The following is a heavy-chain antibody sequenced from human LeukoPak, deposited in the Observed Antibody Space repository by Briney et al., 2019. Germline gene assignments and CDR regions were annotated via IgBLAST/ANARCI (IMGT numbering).Heavy chain of an antibody. CDR1: GFTFSSYG. CDR3: AKGIMDV. Sequence: PGGSLRLSCAASGFTFSSYGMHWVRQAPGKGLEWVAVISYDGSNKYYADSVKGRFTISRDNSKNTLYLQMNSQRAEDTAVYYCAKGIMDVWGQGTTVTVSS. J-gene: IGHJ6*02. CDR2: ISYDGSNK. V-gene: IGHV3-30*18.